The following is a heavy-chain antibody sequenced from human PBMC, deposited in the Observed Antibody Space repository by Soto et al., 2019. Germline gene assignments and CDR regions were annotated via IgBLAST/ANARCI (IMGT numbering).Heavy chain of an antibody. Sequence: GGSLRLSCAAPGFTVSSNYMNWVRQAPGKGLEWVSIIYSGGSTSYADSVRGRFTISRDNSKNTLYLQMNSLRAEDTAVYYCARCINYYYMDVWGKGATVTAP. CDR2: IYSGGST. J-gene: IGHJ6*03. V-gene: IGHV3-66*01. CDR3: ARCINYYYMDV. D-gene: IGHD2-8*01. CDR1: GFTVSSNY.